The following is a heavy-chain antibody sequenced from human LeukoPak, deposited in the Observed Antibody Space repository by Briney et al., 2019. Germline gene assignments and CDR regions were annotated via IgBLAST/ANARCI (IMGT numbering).Heavy chain of an antibody. Sequence: PGGSLRLSCAASGFTSTNYWMSWVRQAPGKGLEWVASINQDGSEKYYVESVKGRFTISRDNAKNSLYLQMNSLRVEDTAVYYCAKGLGRGVEYWGQGTLVTVSS. CDR2: INQDGSEK. J-gene: IGHJ4*02. CDR3: AKGLGRGVEY. CDR1: GFTSTNYW. V-gene: IGHV3-7*01. D-gene: IGHD6-6*01.